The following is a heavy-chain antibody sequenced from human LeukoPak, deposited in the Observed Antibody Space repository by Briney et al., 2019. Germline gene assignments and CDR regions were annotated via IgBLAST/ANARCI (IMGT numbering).Heavy chain of an antibody. CDR2: MNPNSGNT. J-gene: IGHJ3*02. D-gene: IGHD5-12*01. CDR3: ARRKFGYDDAFDI. Sequence: ASVKVSCKASGYTFTSYDINWVRQATGQGLEWMGWMNPNSGNTGYAQKFQGRVTMTRYTSISTAYMELSSLRSEDTAVYYCARRKFGYDDAFDIWGQGTMVTVSS. CDR1: GYTFTSYD. V-gene: IGHV1-8*01.